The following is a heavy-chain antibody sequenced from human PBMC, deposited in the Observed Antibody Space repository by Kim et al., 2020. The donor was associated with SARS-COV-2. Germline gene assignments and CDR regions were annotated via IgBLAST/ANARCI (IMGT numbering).Heavy chain of an antibody. Sequence: ASVKVSCKASGYTFTSYDINWVRQATGQGLEWMGWMNPNSGNTGYAQKFQGRVTMTRNTSISTAYMELSSLRSEDTAVYYCAREGGYCSSTSCQAFPWGQGTLVTVSS. CDR1: GYTFTSYD. D-gene: IGHD2-2*01. V-gene: IGHV1-8*01. CDR3: AREGGYCSSTSCQAFP. CDR2: MNPNSGNT. J-gene: IGHJ5*02.